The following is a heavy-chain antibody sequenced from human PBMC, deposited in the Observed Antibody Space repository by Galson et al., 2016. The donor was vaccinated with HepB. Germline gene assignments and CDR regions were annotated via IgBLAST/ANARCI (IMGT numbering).Heavy chain of an antibody. D-gene: IGHD2-8*01. J-gene: IGHJ6*02. V-gene: IGHV1-8*01. CDR2: MNPKSGNT. CDR3: ARGGTLPKANLYGMDV. Sequence: SVKVSCKASGYTFSNYDINWVRQAPGQGPEWMAWMNPKSGNTGYAQSFKARVTMTRDTSISTAYMELYSLTSEDTAVYFCARGGTLPKANLYGMDVWGQGAPVIVSS. CDR1: GYTFSNYD.